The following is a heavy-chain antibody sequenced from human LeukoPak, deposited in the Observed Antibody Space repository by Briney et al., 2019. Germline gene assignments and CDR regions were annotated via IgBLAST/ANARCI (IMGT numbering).Heavy chain of an antibody. J-gene: IGHJ4*02. Sequence: PSETLSLTCAVYGGSFSGYYWSWIRQPPGKGLEWIGEINHSGSTNYNPSLKSRVTISVDTSKNQFSLKLSPVTAADTAVYYCARGWFRYYDILTGPPVFEYWGQGTLVTVSS. CDR3: ARGWFRYYDILTGPPVFEY. CDR2: INHSGST. D-gene: IGHD3-9*01. CDR1: GGSFSGYY. V-gene: IGHV4-34*01.